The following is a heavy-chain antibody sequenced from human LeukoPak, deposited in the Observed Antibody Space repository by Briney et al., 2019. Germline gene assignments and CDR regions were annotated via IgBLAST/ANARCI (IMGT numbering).Heavy chain of an antibody. CDR3: ARRGTSSSWAHFDY. V-gene: IGHV3-11*03. CDR2: ISSSSSYT. J-gene: IGHJ4*02. CDR1: GFTFSDYY. Sequence: KAGGSLRLSCAASGFTFSDYYMSWIRQAPGKGLEWVSYISSSSSYTNYADSVKGRFTISRDNAKNSLYLQMNSLRAEDTAVYYCARRGTSSSWAHFDYWGQGTLVTVSS. D-gene: IGHD6-13*01.